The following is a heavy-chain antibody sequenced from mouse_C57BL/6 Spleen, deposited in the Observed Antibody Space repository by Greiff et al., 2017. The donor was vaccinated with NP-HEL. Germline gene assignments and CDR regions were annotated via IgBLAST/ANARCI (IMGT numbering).Heavy chain of an antibody. Sequence: LVESGAELVRPGTSVKVSCKASGYAFTNYLIEWVKQRPGQGLEWIGVINPGSGGTNYNEKFKGKATLTADKSSSTAYMQLSSLTSEDSAVYFCARLGDLDYWGQGTTLTVSS. V-gene: IGHV1-54*01. D-gene: IGHD2-13*01. CDR3: ARLGDLDY. CDR2: INPGSGGT. J-gene: IGHJ2*01. CDR1: GYAFTNYL.